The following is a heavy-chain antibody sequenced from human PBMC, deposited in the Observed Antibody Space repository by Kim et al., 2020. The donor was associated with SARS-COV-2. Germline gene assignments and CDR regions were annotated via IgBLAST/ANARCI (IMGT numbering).Heavy chain of an antibody. V-gene: IGHV1-46*01. J-gene: IGHJ6*02. Sequence: ASVKVSCKASGYTFTSYYMHWVQQAPGQGLEWMGIINPSGGSTSYAQKFQGRVTMTRDTSTSTVYMELSSLRSEDTAVYYCARDWAPDGDYYYGMDVWGQGTTVTVSS. CDR2: INPSGGST. CDR3: ARDWAPDGDYYYGMDV. CDR1: GYTFTSYY. D-gene: IGHD3-10*01.